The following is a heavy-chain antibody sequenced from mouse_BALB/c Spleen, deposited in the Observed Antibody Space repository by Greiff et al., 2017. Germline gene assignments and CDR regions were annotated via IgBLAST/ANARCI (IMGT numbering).Heavy chain of an antibody. CDR2: INPYNDGT. CDR3: ARGNFYWYFDV. Sequence: EVQLQQSGPELVKPGASVKMSCKASGYTFTSYVMHWVKQKPGQGLEWIGYINPYNDGTKYNEKFKGKATLTSDKSSSTAYMELSSLTSEDSAVYYCARGNFYWYFDVWGAGTTVTVSS. J-gene: IGHJ1*01. D-gene: IGHD2-1*01. CDR1: GYTFTSYV. V-gene: IGHV1-14*01.